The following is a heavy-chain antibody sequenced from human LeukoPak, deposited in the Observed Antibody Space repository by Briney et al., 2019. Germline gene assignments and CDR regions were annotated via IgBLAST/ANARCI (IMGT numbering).Heavy chain of an antibody. CDR1: GFTLSTYW. Sequence: GGSLRLSCAASGFTLSTYWMSWVRQAPGKGLEWVANIKQDGSEIYYVDSVKGRFTISRDNAKNSLYLQMNSLRAEDTAVYYCGRDKVVGATIFDYWGQGTLVTVSS. J-gene: IGHJ4*02. D-gene: IGHD1-26*01. CDR2: IKQDGSEI. CDR3: GRDKVVGATIFDY. V-gene: IGHV3-7*03.